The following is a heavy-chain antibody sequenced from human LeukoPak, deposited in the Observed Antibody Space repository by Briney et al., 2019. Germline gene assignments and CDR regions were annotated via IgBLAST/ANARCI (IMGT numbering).Heavy chain of an antibody. CDR1: GFTFSSYA. V-gene: IGHV3-30-3*01. D-gene: IGHD6-13*01. CDR3: ARRHSSSWYGSFDY. Sequence: GGSLRLSCAASGFTFSSYAMHWVRQAPGKGLEWVAVISYDGSNKYYADSVKGRFTISRDNSKNTLYLQMNSLRAEDTAVYYCARRHSSSWYGSFDYWGQGTLVTVSS. J-gene: IGHJ4*02. CDR2: ISYDGSNK.